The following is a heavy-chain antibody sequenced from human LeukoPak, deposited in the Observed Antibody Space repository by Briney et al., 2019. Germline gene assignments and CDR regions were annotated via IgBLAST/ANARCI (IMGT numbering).Heavy chain of an antibody. Sequence: SETLSLTCAVYGGSFSGYYWSWIRQPPGKGLEWIGEINHSGSTNYNPSLKSRVTISADTSKNHFSLKLNSVTTADTAVYYCTRGAGWLIDYWGQGILVTVSS. V-gene: IGHV4-34*01. J-gene: IGHJ4*02. CDR3: TRGAGWLIDY. CDR2: INHSGST. CDR1: GGSFSGYY. D-gene: IGHD3-16*01.